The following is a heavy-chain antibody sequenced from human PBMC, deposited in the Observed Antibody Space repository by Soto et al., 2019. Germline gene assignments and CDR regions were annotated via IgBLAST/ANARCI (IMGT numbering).Heavy chain of an antibody. Sequence: EVQLVESGGGLVQPGGSLRLSCAASGFTFSDHYMDWVRQAPGKGLEWVGRIKNKATSYTTEYAASVTVRFTISRDDSQTSLYLQMNSLKTEDTAVYYCAREGRLGTMVLRYFDLWGRGTLVSVSS. J-gene: IGHJ2*01. CDR3: AREGRLGTMVLRYFDL. CDR2: IKNKATSYTT. V-gene: IGHV3-72*01. D-gene: IGHD3-10*01. CDR1: GFTFSDHY.